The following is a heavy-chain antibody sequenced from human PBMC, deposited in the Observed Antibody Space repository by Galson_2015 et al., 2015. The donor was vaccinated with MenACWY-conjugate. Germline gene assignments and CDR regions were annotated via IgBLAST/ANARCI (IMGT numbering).Heavy chain of an antibody. CDR2: INRDGGGT. Sequence: LRLSCAASGFTFDSYRLSWVRQAPGKGLEWVTNINRDGGGTYYASSVKGRFTISKDNAENSLYLQMNSLRAEDTAIYYCARIIHDGLDYWGQGTLVTVSS. CDR3: ARIIHDGLDY. D-gene: IGHD1-1*01. J-gene: IGHJ4*02. V-gene: IGHV3-7*01. CDR1: GFTFDSYR.